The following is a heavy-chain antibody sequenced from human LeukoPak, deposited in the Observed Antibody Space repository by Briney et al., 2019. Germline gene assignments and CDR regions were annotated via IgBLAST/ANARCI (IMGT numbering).Heavy chain of an antibody. CDR3: SGRYGPGPV. Sequence: ASVKVSCKASGYTFAAHHIHWVRQAPGQGLEWMGWILPDGRDTKYSQKFQDRMTLTTDTSTSTAYMELNRLIPDDTAVYYCSGRYGPGPVWGQGTLISASP. D-gene: IGHD3-10*01. CDR2: ILPDGRDT. J-gene: IGHJ4*02. CDR1: GYTFAAHH. V-gene: IGHV1-2*02.